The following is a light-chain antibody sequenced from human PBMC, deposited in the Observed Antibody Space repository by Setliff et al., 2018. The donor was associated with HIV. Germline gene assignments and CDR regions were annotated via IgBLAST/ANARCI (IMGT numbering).Light chain of an antibody. CDR3: CSYAGTYTSLYV. Sequence: QSALTQPHSVSGSPGQSVTISCTGTASDIGNYKYVSWYQQQPDKAPKLIIYDVTKRPSGVPDRFSGSKSGNTASLTISGLQSEDEGDYFCCSYAGTYTSLYVFGAGTKGTVL. CDR1: ASDIGNYKY. J-gene: IGLJ1*01. V-gene: IGLV2-11*01. CDR2: DVT.